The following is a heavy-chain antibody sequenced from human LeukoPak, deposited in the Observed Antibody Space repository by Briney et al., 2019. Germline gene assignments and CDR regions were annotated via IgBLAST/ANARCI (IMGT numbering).Heavy chain of an antibody. CDR2: INPNSGGT. D-gene: IGHD5-18*01. V-gene: IGHV1-2*06. CDR1: GYTFTGYY. CDR3: ARVRTGGYSYGQTFDY. Sequence: ASVKVSCKASGYTFTGYYMHWVRQAPGQGLEWMGRINPNSGGTNYAQKFQGRVTMTRDTSICTAYMELSRLRSDDTAAYYCARVRTGGYSYGQTFDYWGQGTLVTVSS. J-gene: IGHJ4*02.